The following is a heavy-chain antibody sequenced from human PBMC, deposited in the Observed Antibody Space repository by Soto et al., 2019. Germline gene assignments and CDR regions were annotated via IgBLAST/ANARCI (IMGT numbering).Heavy chain of an antibody. J-gene: IGHJ4*02. CDR1: GDTFSFYT. D-gene: IGHD3-10*01. CDR2: VNPILSMS. V-gene: IGHV1-69*02. Sequence: QVQLVQSGAEVKKPGSSVKVSCKASGDTFSFYTINWVRQAPGLGLEWMGRVNPILSMSNYAQKFQGRVTMTAAKSTSTAYMEPRSLRSEDTAFYYCATSYGSGYRAFDYWGQGALVTVSS. CDR3: ATSYGSGYRAFDY.